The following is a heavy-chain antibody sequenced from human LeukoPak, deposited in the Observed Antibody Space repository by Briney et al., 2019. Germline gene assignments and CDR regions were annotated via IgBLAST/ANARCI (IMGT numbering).Heavy chain of an antibody. CDR2: ISGSGGST. V-gene: IGHV3-23*01. CDR1: GGSISSYY. D-gene: IGHD3-22*01. J-gene: IGHJ6*02. Sequence: PSETLSLTCTVSGGSISSYYWSWIRQPPGKGLEWVSAISGSGGSTYYADSVKGRFTISRDNSKNTLYLQMNSLRAADTAVYYCAKDLDYYDSGMDVWGQGTTVTVSS. CDR3: AKDLDYYDSGMDV.